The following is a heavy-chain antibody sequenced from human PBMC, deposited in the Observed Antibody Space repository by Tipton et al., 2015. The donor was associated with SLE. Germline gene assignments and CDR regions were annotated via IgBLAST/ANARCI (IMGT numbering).Heavy chain of an antibody. V-gene: IGHV4-61*01. CDR2: IYNSGST. CDR3: ARGYYYDSGSEQDYYGMDV. Sequence: TLSLTCTVSGGSVNSDSYHWNWIRQPPGKGLEWIGYIYNSGSTNYNPSLKSRVTISVDTSKNQLSLKLSSVTAADTAVYYCARGYYYDSGSEQDYYGMDVWGQGTTVIVSS. CDR1: GGSVNSDSYH. D-gene: IGHD3-22*01. J-gene: IGHJ6*02.